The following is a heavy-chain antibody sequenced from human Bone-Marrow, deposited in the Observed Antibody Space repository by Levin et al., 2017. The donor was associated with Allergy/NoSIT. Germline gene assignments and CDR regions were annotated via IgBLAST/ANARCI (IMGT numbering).Heavy chain of an antibody. CDR1: GFTFSSYA. Sequence: GESLKISCAASGFTFSSYAMSWVRQAPGKGLEWVSAISGSGGSTYYADSVKGRFTISRDNSKNTLYLQMNSLRAEDTAVYYCAKEYDSSGYYIEDGYFDYWGQGTLVTVSS. V-gene: IGHV3-23*01. CDR2: ISGSGGST. CDR3: AKEYDSSGYYIEDGYFDY. J-gene: IGHJ4*02. D-gene: IGHD3-22*01.